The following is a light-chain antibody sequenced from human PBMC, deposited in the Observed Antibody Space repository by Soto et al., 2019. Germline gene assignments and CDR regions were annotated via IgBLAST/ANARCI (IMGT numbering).Light chain of an antibody. CDR3: QQSYSIRSWT. Sequence: IQMAQSPSSLSASVGDRVTITCRASHTVGTFLNWYHQRPGRAPNLLIYAASNLPTVVSSRFSGSGSGTDVTLTINSLQPEDFGSYYCQQSYSIRSWTFGQGTKLDIK. V-gene: IGKV1-39*01. CDR1: HTVGTF. J-gene: IGKJ1*01. CDR2: AAS.